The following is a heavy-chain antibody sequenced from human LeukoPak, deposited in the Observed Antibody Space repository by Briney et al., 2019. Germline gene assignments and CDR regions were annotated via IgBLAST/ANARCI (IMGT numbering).Heavy chain of an antibody. CDR3: ARAAARDQPFDY. CDR1: GGSISSGGYS. Sequence: SETLSLTCAVSGGSISSGGYSWSWIRQPPGKGLEWIGYIYHSGSTYYNPSLKSRVTISVDRSKNQFSLKLSSVTAADTAVYYCARAAARDQPFDYWGQGTLVTVSS. CDR2: IYHSGST. J-gene: IGHJ4*02. D-gene: IGHD2-2*01. V-gene: IGHV4-30-2*01.